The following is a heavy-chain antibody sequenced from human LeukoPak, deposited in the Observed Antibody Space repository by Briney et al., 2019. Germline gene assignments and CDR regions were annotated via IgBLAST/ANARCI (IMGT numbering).Heavy chain of an antibody. CDR2: IHWNGDGI. V-gene: IGHV3-20*01. Sequence: PGGSLRLSCTASGFTFDDYGMSWVRQAPGKGLEWVAGIHWNGDGIDYVDSVKGRFTISRDNAKNSLFLHMNSLRAEDTALYLCARDRELATNHGRSAFDVWGLGTMVTVSS. CDR3: ARDRELATNHGRSAFDV. CDR1: GFTFDDYG. J-gene: IGHJ3*01. D-gene: IGHD5-24*01.